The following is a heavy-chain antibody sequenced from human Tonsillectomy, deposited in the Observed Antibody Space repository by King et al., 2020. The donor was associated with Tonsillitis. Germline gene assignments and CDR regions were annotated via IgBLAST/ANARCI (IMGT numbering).Heavy chain of an antibody. D-gene: IGHD2-21*01. V-gene: IGHV1-8*02. CDR2: MNPNSGNT. CDR3: ARGGGPVCCGGFVY. Sequence: VQLVESGAEMKKPGASVRVSCKASGNSFSVNDINWVRQAPGQGLEWMGWMNPNSGNTGYSPSFQGRVAMTMDTSTRTAYMDLNNLRSEDTAVYYCARGGGPVCCGGFVYWGPGSLVPVSS. J-gene: IGHJ5*01. CDR1: GNSFSVND.